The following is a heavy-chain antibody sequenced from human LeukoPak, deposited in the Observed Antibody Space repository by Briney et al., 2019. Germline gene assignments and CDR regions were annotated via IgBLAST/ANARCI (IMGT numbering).Heavy chain of an antibody. CDR3: VRDPDNYYDSSGYQD. J-gene: IGHJ4*02. CDR2: INPNSGGT. CDR1: GYTFTGYY. Sequence: GASVKVSCKASGYTFTGYYMHWVRQAPGQGLEWMGWINPNSGGTNYAQKFQGRVTMTRDTSISTAYMELSRLRSDDTAVYYCVRDPDNYYDSSGYQDWGQGTLVTVSS. V-gene: IGHV1-2*02. D-gene: IGHD3-22*01.